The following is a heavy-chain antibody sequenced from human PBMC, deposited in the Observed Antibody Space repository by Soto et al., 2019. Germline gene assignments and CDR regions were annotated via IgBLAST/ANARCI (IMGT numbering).Heavy chain of an antibody. Sequence: QVQLVQSGAEVKKPGASVKVSCKASGYTFTSYSMHWVRQAPGQRLEWMGWINAGNGNTKYSQKFQGRVTITRDTAASKAYMELSSLRSEDTTVYDCEREDFWSGYFDYWGQGTLVTVSS. V-gene: IGHV1-3*01. CDR2: INAGNGNT. D-gene: IGHD3-3*01. CDR1: GYTFTSYS. J-gene: IGHJ4*02. CDR3: EREDFWSGYFDY.